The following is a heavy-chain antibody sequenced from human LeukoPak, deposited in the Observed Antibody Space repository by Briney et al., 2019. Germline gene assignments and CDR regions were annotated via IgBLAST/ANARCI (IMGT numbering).Heavy chain of an antibody. V-gene: IGHV4-4*07. CDR1: GGSISSYY. CDR2: IYTSGST. J-gene: IGHJ6*02. Sequence: PSETLCLTCTVSGGSISSYYWSWIRQPAGKGLEWIGRIYTSGSTNYNPSLKSRVTMSVDTSKNQFSLKLSSVTAADTAVYYCATGVVPAAMDEYYYYYGMDVWGQGTTVTVSS. CDR3: ATGVVPAAMDEYYYYYGMDV. D-gene: IGHD2-2*01.